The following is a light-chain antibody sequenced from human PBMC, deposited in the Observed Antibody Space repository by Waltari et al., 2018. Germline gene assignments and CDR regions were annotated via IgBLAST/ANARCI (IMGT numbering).Light chain of an antibody. J-gene: IGLJ3*02. CDR2: QDS. V-gene: IGLV3-1*01. Sequence: SYALTQPPSVYASPGNTVSNTCYGTPSRHNSACWYQQKPGQYPVLVIYQDSKRPSGIPERFSGSNSGNTATLTISGTPAMDEADYYCQAWDSSTRVFGGGTKLTVL. CDR3: QAWDSSTRV. CDR1: PSRHNS.